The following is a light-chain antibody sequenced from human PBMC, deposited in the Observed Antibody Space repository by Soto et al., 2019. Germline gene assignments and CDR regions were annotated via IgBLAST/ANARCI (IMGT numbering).Light chain of an antibody. CDR1: QSISSW. Sequence: DIQMTQSPSTLSASVGDRVTITCRASQSISSWLAWYQQKPGKAPKLLIYDASSLESGVPSRLSGSGSGTEFTLTNSSLQPDDFATYYCQQYNSYAWTFGQGTKVEIK. CDR2: DAS. V-gene: IGKV1-5*01. CDR3: QQYNSYAWT. J-gene: IGKJ1*01.